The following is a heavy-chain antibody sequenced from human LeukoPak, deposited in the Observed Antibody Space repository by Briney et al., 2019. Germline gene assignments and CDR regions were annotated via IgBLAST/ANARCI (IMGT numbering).Heavy chain of an antibody. CDR1: GFTFSSYA. D-gene: IGHD3-3*01. V-gene: IGHV3-23*01. CDR2: ISGSGGST. CDR3: AKVGDFWSGYQSYYYYYYMDV. Sequence: PGGSLRLSCAAYGFTFSSYAMSWVRQAPGKGLEWVSAISGSGGSTYYADSVKGRFTISRDNSKNTLYLQMNSLRAEDTAVYYCAKVGDFWSGYQSYYYYYYMDVWGKGTTVTVSS. J-gene: IGHJ6*03.